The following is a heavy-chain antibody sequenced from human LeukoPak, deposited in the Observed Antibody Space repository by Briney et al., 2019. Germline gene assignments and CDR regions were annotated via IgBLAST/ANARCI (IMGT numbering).Heavy chain of an antibody. CDR1: GYTFAGYA. D-gene: IGHD1-26*01. CDR3: ARDRGNYLLPY. Sequence: ASVKVSCKAPGYTFAGYAIFWVRQAPGQRLERMGWISAGNGNTRYSQKFHDRLTISRDTPASTVYMELSSLRSEDTAIYYCARDRGNYLLPYWGQGTLVTVSS. CDR2: ISAGNGNT. J-gene: IGHJ4*02. V-gene: IGHV1-3*01.